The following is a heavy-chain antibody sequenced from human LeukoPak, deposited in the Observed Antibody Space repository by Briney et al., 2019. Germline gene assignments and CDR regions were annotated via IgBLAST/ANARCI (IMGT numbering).Heavy chain of an antibody. V-gene: IGHV1-69*13. CDR1: GGTFSSYA. CDR2: NIPIFGTA. CDR3: ARESVGARGYYYYMDV. Sequence: SVKVSCKASGGTFSSYAISWVRQAPGQGLEWMGGNIPIFGTANYAQKFQGRVTITADESTSTAYMELSSLRSEDTAVYYCARESVGARGYYYYMDVWGKGTTVTVSS. J-gene: IGHJ6*03. D-gene: IGHD1-26*01.